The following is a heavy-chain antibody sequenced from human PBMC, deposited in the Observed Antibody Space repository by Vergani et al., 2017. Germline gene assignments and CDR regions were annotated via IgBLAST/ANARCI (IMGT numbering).Heavy chain of an antibody. V-gene: IGHV5-51*03. D-gene: IGHD2-21*01. Sequence: EVMLVQSGAEVKKPGESLKISCKYSESSFISNEIAWVRQMSGKGLQWMGNINPIDSKIAYSPSFQGQAIMSLDKSITTAYLQWRSLKASDTAIYYCTGHVPCGDVACLHFDHWGHGTQVTVSS. J-gene: IGHJ4*01. CDR2: INPIDSKI. CDR3: TGHVPCGDVACLHFDH. CDR1: ESSFISNE.